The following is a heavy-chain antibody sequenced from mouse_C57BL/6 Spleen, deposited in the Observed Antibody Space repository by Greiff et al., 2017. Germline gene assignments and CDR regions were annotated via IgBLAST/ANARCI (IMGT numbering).Heavy chain of an antibody. J-gene: IGHJ4*01. CDR1: GYTFTSYW. V-gene: IGHV1-55*01. CDR2: IYPGSGST. D-gene: IGHD1-1*01. Sequence: QVHVKQPGAELVKPGASVKMSCKASGYTFTSYWITWVKQRPGQGLEWIGDIYPGSGSTNYNEKFKSKATLTVDTSSSTAYMQLSSLTSEDSAVYYCARKKGNYYGLYAMDYWGQGTSVTVSS. CDR3: ARKKGNYYGLYAMDY.